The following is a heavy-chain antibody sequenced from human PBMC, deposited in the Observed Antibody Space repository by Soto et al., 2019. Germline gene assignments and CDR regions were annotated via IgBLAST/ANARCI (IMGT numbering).Heavy chain of an antibody. D-gene: IGHD3-22*01. J-gene: IGHJ4*02. CDR1: GGSISSGGYY. Sequence: PSETLSLTCTVSGGSISSGGYYWSWIRQHPGNGLEWIGYIYYSGSTYYNPSLKSRVTISVDTSKNQFSLKLSAVTAADTAVYYCARTMIVVVLFDYWGQGTLVTAPQ. CDR3: ARTMIVVVLFDY. CDR2: IYYSGST. V-gene: IGHV4-31*03.